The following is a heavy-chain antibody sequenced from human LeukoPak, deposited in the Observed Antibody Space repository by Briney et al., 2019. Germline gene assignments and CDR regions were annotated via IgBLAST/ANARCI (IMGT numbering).Heavy chain of an antibody. CDR2: IYHSGST. CDR1: GYSISSGYY. Sequence: SETLSLTCTVSGYSISSGYYWGWIRQPPGKGLEWIGSIYHSGSTYYNPSLKSRVTMSVDTSKNQFSLKLSSVTAADTAVYYCARLRGATVAHNWFDPWGQGTLVTVSS. J-gene: IGHJ5*02. D-gene: IGHD6-19*01. CDR3: ARLRGATVAHNWFDP. V-gene: IGHV4-38-2*02.